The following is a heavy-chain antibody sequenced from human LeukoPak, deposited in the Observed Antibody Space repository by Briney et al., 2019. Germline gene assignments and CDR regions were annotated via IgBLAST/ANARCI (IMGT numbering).Heavy chain of an antibody. V-gene: IGHV3-30*04. D-gene: IGHD4-17*01. Sequence: PGGSLRLSRAASGFTFSSYAMHWVRQAPGKGLEWVALISYDGRNKYNADSVKGRFTISRDNAKNSLYLQINSLRAEDTAVYYCVRDRLHYGEYEKTFDHWGQGTLVTVSS. CDR1: GFTFSSYA. CDR2: ISYDGRNK. CDR3: VRDRLHYGEYEKTFDH. J-gene: IGHJ4*02.